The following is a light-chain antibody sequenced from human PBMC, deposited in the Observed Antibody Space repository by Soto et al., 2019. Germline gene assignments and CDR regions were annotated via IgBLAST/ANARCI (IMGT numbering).Light chain of an antibody. V-gene: IGKV2-28*01. CDR3: MQALQTPLT. CDR1: QSLLHSDGYNY. Sequence: DVVMTQSPLSLPVTPGEPASISCRSSQSLLHSDGYNYLDWFLQRPGQSPQVLIYLGSNRAPGVPDRFSGSESGTDFTRKIRRVEAEDVGVYYCMQALQTPLTFGGGTKVEIK. J-gene: IGKJ4*01. CDR2: LGS.